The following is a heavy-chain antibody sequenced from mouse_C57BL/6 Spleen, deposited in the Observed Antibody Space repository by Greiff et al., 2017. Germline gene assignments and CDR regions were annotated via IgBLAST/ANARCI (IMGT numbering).Heavy chain of an antibody. Sequence: EVKVEESGEGLVKPGGSLKLSCAASGFTFSSYAMSWVRQTPEKRLEWVAYISSGGDYIYYADTLKGRFTISRDNARNTLYLQMSSLKSEDTAMYYCTRHDGYYSFDYWGQGTTLTVSS. V-gene: IGHV5-9-1*02. D-gene: IGHD2-3*01. CDR3: TRHDGYYSFDY. CDR2: ISSGGDYI. J-gene: IGHJ2*01. CDR1: GFTFSSYA.